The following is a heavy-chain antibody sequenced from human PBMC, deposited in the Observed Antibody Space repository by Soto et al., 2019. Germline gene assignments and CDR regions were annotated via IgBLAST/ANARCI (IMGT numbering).Heavy chain of an antibody. V-gene: IGHV4-31*03. CDR1: GGSINNGDYY. CDR2: LHDSGST. Sequence: QVQLQESGPGLVKPSQTLSLICTVSGGSINNGDYYWTWIRQHPGKGLEWIGFLHDSGSTYYNSSLKSRATISVDTSKNHFSLQLTSVTAADTAMYYCARHGGSGSTRDYFSYWGQGILVTVSS. D-gene: IGHD3-22*01. J-gene: IGHJ4*02. CDR3: ARHGGSGSTRDYFSY.